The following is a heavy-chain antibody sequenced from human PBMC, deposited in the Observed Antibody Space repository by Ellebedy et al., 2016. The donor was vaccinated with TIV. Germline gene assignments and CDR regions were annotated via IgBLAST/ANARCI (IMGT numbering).Heavy chain of an antibody. Sequence: AASVKVSCRASGYTFTGYYMHWVRQAPGQGLEWMGWINPNSGGTNYAQKFQGWVTMTRDTSISTAYMELSRLRSDDPAVYYCARAPPVVYGSGSYRFAPWGQGTLVTVSS. D-gene: IGHD3-10*01. CDR3: ARAPPVVYGSGSYRFAP. V-gene: IGHV1-2*04. J-gene: IGHJ5*02. CDR1: GYTFTGYY. CDR2: INPNSGGT.